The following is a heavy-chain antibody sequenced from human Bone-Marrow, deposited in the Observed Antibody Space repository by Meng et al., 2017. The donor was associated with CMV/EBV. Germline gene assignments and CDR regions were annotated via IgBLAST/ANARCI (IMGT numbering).Heavy chain of an antibody. Sequence: GGSLRLSCAASGFTFSGSAMHWVRQAPGKGLEWVAVISYDGSNKYYADSVKGRFTISRDNSKNTLYLQMNSLRAEDTAVYYCARGAKEGESIAARFLRDYWGQGTLVTVSS. D-gene: IGHD6-6*01. V-gene: IGHV3-30-3*01. CDR3: ARGAKEGESIAARFLRDY. CDR1: GFTFSGSA. J-gene: IGHJ4*02. CDR2: ISYDGSNK.